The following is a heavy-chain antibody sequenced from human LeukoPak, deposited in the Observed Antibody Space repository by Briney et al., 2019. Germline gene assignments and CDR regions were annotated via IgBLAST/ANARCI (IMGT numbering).Heavy chain of an antibody. J-gene: IGHJ4*02. CDR3: VNTPWGDFALAY. CDR1: GRSFSTYA. D-gene: IGHD2-21*02. V-gene: IGHV1-69*05. CDR2: ITPRFKTT. Sequence: SVKVSCKASGRSFSTYAMNWVRQAPGQGLEWMGGITPRFKTTKYAQKFHGRVTITTGESTATAYMELSSLRSEDTAVYYWVNTPWGDFALAYGAQGPLVTV.